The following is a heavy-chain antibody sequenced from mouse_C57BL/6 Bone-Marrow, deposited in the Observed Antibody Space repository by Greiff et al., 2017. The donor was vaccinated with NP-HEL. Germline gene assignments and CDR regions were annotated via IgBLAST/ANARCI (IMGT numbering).Heavy chain of an antibody. J-gene: IGHJ2*01. V-gene: IGHV5-17*01. Sequence: EVKLVESGGGLVKPGGSLKLSCAASGFTFSDYGMHWVRQAPEKGLEWVAYISSGSSTIYYADTVKGRFPISRDNAKNTLFLQMTSLRSEDTAMYYCVRPLTADFDYWGQGTTLTVSS. CDR1: GFTFSDYG. CDR2: ISSGSSTI. D-gene: IGHD1-2*01. CDR3: VRPLTADFDY.